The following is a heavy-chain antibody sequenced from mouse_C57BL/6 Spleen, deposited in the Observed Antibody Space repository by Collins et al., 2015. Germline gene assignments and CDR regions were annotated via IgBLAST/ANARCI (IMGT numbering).Heavy chain of an antibody. CDR2: IDPENGDT. Sequence: EVQLQQSGAELVRSGASVKLSCTASGFNIKDYYMHWVKQRPEQGLEWIGWIDPENGDTEYAPKFQGKATMTADTSSNTAYLQLSSLTSEDTAVYYCNAFSGAMDYWGQGTSVTVSS. CDR1: GFNIKDYY. V-gene: IGHV14-4*02. CDR3: NAFSGAMDY. D-gene: IGHD3-1*01. J-gene: IGHJ4*01.